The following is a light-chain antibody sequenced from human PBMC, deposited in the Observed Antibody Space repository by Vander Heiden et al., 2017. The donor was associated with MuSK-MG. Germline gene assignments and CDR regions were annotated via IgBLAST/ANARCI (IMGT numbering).Light chain of an antibody. CDR3: QQYGSSPPFT. V-gene: IGKV3-20*01. CDR1: QSVSSIY. Sequence: IVLTQSRGTLSLSPGERATLSCRASQSVSSIYLAWYQQKPGQAPSLLIYGASSRATGIPDRFSDSGSGTDFTLTISRLEPEDFAVYYCQQYGSSPPFTFGQGTKVDIK. J-gene: IGKJ3*01. CDR2: GAS.